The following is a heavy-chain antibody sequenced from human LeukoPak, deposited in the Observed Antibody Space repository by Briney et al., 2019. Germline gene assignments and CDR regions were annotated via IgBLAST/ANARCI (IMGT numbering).Heavy chain of an antibody. CDR1: GVTFSNHW. V-gene: IGHV3-7*04. CDR3: ARDFGDY. Sequence: GGTLRLSCAASGVTFSNHWMTWVRQAPGKGLEWVANINQDGSGNNYVDSVKGRFTISRDNAKNSLYLQMNSMRAEDTAVYFCARDFGDYWGQGTLVTVSS. D-gene: IGHD3-3*01. CDR2: INQDGSGN. J-gene: IGHJ4*02.